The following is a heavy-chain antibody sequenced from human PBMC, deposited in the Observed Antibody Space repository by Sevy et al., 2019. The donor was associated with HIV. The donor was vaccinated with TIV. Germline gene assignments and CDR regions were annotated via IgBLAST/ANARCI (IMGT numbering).Heavy chain of an antibody. V-gene: IGHV4-34*01. CDR2: INHSGST. D-gene: IGHD5-18*01. CDR3: ARGGYSYGYSFGAYYYGMDV. Sequence: SETLSLTCAVYGGSFSGYYWSWIRQPPGKGLEWIGEINHSGSTNYNPSLKSRVTISVDTSKNHFSLKLSSVTAADTAVYYCARGGYSYGYSFGAYYYGMDVWGQGTTVTVSS. J-gene: IGHJ6*02. CDR1: GGSFSGYY.